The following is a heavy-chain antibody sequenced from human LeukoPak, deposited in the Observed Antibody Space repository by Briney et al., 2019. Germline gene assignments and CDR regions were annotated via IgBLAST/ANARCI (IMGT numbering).Heavy chain of an antibody. CDR3: ARAVGDCSSTSCYSGPFVGYYYYYMDV. J-gene: IGHJ6*03. V-gene: IGHV1-69*04. CDR2: IIPIFGIA. Sequence: SVKVSCKASGGTFSSYAIGWVRQAPGQGLEWMGRIIPIFGIANYAQKFQGRVTITADKSTSTAYMELSSLRSEDTAVYYCARAVGDCSSTSCYSGPFVGYYYYYMDVWGKGTTVTVSS. CDR1: GGTFSSYA. D-gene: IGHD2-2*01.